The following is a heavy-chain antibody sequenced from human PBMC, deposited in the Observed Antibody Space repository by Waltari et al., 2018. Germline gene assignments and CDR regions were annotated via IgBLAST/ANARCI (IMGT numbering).Heavy chain of an antibody. J-gene: IGHJ5*02. CDR3: ARHWKKSGYRFDP. CDR2: IYYSGRI. V-gene: IGHV4-39*01. Sequence: QLQLQESGPGLVKPSETLSLTCTVSGGSISRSSYYWGWISQSPGKGLEWIGSIYYSGRIDYNPTLKSRVTISGDTSKNQFSLELTSVTAADTAVYYCARHWKKSGYRFDPWGQGTLVTVSS. D-gene: IGHD5-12*01. CDR1: GGSISRSSYY.